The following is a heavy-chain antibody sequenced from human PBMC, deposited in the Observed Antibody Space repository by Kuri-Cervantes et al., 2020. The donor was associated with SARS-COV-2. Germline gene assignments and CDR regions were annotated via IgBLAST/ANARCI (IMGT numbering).Heavy chain of an antibody. CDR2: IGSGSNSI. CDR3: ARERGVIPAGLGWFDP. D-gene: IGHD2-2*01. CDR1: GFTFSSSS. V-gene: IGHV3-48*01. Sequence: GGSLRLSCAASGFTFSSSSVNWVRQAPGKGLEWVSYIGSGSNSIYYADSVKGRFTISRDNSKNSLYLQMNSLRVEDTAVYYCARERGVIPAGLGWFDPWGQGTLVTVSS. J-gene: IGHJ5*02.